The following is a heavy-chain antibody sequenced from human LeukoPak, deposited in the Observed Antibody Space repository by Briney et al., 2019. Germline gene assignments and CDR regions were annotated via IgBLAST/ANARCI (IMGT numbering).Heavy chain of an antibody. Sequence: GGSLRLSCAASGFTFSSYWMHWVRQAPGKGLVWVSRINSDGIITSYADSVKGRFTISRDNAKNTLYLQMNSLRAEDTAVYYCAAVPRLMAVDYWGQGTLVTVSS. CDR1: GFTFSSYW. CDR3: AAVPRLMAVDY. CDR2: INSDGIIT. V-gene: IGHV3-74*01. J-gene: IGHJ4*02. D-gene: IGHD5-24*01.